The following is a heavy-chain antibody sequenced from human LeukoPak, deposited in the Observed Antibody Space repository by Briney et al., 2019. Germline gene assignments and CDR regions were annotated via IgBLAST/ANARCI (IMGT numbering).Heavy chain of an antibody. V-gene: IGHV4-4*07. J-gene: IGHJ3*02. Sequence: SETLSLTCTVSGGSISSYYWSWIRQPAGRGLEGIGRIYTSGSTNYNPSLKSRVTMSVDTSKNQFSLKLSSVTAADTAVYYCARDGQYYYDSSSAFDIWGQGTMVTVSS. CDR1: GGSISSYY. D-gene: IGHD3-22*01. CDR3: ARDGQYYYDSSSAFDI. CDR2: IYTSGST.